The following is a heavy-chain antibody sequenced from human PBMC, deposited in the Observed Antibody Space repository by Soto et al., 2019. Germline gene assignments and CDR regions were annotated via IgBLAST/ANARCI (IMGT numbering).Heavy chain of an antibody. CDR3: ARGGFSGSGSFIQGDY. CDR2: IKSDGSNI. D-gene: IGHD3-10*01. V-gene: IGHV3-74*01. Sequence: EVQLVESGGGLVQPGGSLRLSCAATGFTFSSYWMHWVRQAPGKGLVWVSRIKSDGSNINYADSVKGRFTISRDNAKNTLYLQMNSLRAEDTAIYYCARGGFSGSGSFIQGDYWGLGTLVTVSS. J-gene: IGHJ4*02. CDR1: GFTFSSYW.